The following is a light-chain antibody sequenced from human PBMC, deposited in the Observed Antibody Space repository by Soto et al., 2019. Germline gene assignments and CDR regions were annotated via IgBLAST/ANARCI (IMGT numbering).Light chain of an antibody. CDR1: ISDVGRYNH. CDR3: SSYTGSSTLVV. CDR2: DVS. J-gene: IGLJ2*01. Sequence: QSALTQPPSVSGSPGQSVSISCTGTISDVGRYNHVSWYQQPPGTAPKLMIYDVSNRPSGVPDRFSGSKSGNTASLTISGLQAEDEAEYYCSSYTGSSTLVVFGGGTKLTVL. V-gene: IGLV2-18*02.